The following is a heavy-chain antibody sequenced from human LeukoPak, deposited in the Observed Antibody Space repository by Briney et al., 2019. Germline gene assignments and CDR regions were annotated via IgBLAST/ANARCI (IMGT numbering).Heavy chain of an antibody. J-gene: IGHJ6*02. CDR3: AKDSSKYNWNDAGMDV. CDR2: ISYDGSNK. V-gene: IGHV3-30*18. CDR1: GFTFSSYG. Sequence: GRSLRLSCAASGFTFSSYGMHWVRQAPGKGLEWVAVISYDGSNKYYADSVKGRFTISRDNSKNTLYLQMNSLRAEDTAVYYCAKDSSKYNWNDAGMDVWGQGTTVTVSS. D-gene: IGHD1-20*01.